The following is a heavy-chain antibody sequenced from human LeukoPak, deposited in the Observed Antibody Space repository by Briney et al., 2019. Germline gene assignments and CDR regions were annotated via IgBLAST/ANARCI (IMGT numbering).Heavy chain of an antibody. J-gene: IGHJ4*02. CDR3: ARDDSSGYYYGVELDY. Sequence: ASVKVSCKASGYTFTSYDINWVRQATGQGLEWMGWMNPNSGNTGYAQKFQGRVTITRNTSISTAYMELSSLRSEDTAVYYCARDDSSGYYYGVELDYWGQGTLVTVSS. V-gene: IGHV1-8*03. CDR1: GYTFTSYD. D-gene: IGHD3-22*01. CDR2: MNPNSGNT.